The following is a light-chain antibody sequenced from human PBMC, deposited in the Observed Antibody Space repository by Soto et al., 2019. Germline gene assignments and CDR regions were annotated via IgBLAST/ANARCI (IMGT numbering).Light chain of an antibody. CDR2: EVS. Sequence: QSALTQPASVSGSPGQSITISCTGTSGDVGSYNLVSWYQQHPGKAPKLMIYEVSQRPSGVSNRFSGSKSGSTASLTISGLQAEDEADYYCCSYAGTSNVVFGGGTKLTVL. V-gene: IGLV2-23*02. CDR1: SGDVGSYNL. CDR3: CSYAGTSNVV. J-gene: IGLJ2*01.